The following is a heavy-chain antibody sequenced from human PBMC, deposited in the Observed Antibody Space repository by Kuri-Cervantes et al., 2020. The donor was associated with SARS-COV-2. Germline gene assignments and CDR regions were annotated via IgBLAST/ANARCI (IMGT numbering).Heavy chain of an antibody. CDR1: GFTFSDFA. D-gene: IGHD6-19*01. CDR3: AKVTYSSGWRGAFDI. J-gene: IGHJ3*02. CDR2: VSASGGTT. V-gene: IGHV3-23*01. Sequence: ETLSLTCAASGFTFSDFAIHWVRQAPGKGLEWVSGVSASGGTTYYADSVKGRFTISRDNSKNTLYLQMNSLRAEDTAVYYCAKVTYSSGWRGAFDIWGQGTMVTVSS.